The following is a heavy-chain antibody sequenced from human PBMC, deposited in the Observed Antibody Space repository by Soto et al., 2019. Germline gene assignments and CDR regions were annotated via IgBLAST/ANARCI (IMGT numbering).Heavy chain of an antibody. CDR2: ISAYNGNT. Sequence: ASVKVSCKASGYTFTSYGISWVRQAPGQGLGWMGWISAYNGNTNYAQKLQGRVTMTTDTSTSTAYMELRSLRSDDTAVYYCALGIVVVPAAMQYYYYYMDVWGKGTTVTVSS. D-gene: IGHD2-2*03. V-gene: IGHV1-18*01. J-gene: IGHJ6*03. CDR3: ALGIVVVPAAMQYYYYYMDV. CDR1: GYTFTSYG.